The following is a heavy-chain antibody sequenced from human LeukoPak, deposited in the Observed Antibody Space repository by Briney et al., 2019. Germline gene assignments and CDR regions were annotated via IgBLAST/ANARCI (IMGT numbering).Heavy chain of an antibody. D-gene: IGHD3-10*01. CDR1: GLTVSSNY. CDR3: ARDPYNSGSCYFDY. Sequence: GGSLRLSCAVSGLTVSSNYMSWVSQAPGKGLEWVSAIYSGGSTFYADSVKGRFTISRDNSKNTLYLQMNSLRAEDTAVYYFARDPYNSGSCYFDYWGQGTLVTVSS. J-gene: IGHJ4*02. CDR2: IYSGGST. V-gene: IGHV3-53*01.